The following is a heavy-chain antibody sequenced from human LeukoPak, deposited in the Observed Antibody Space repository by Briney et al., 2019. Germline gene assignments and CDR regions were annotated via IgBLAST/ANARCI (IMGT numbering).Heavy chain of an antibody. D-gene: IGHD3-10*01. CDR1: SGSISTSNYY. J-gene: IGHJ5*02. CDR3: ARDPWYYYGSGSYYP. CDR2: IFYSGST. Sequence: SETLSLTCTVSSGSISTSNYYWGWVRQPAGKALEWIGNIFYSGSTYYSPSLKSRVTISLDTSRNQFSLKLNSVTAADTAVYYCARDPWYYYGSGSYYPWGQGTLVTVSS. V-gene: IGHV4-39*07.